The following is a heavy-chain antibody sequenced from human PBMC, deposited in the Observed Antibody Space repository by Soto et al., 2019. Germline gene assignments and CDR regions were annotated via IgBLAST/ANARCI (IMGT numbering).Heavy chain of an antibody. CDR2: ISYDGSNK. CDR3: AREGGGSGRALDV. D-gene: IGHD3-10*01. CDR1: GFTFSSYA. V-gene: IGHV3-30-3*01. Sequence: QVQLVESGGGVVQPGRSLRLSCAASGFTFSSYAMHWVRQAPGKGLEWVAVISYDGSNKYYADSVKGRFTISRDNSKNTLYLKMNSLRAEDTAVYYCAREGGGSGRALDVWGQGTTVTVSS. J-gene: IGHJ6*02.